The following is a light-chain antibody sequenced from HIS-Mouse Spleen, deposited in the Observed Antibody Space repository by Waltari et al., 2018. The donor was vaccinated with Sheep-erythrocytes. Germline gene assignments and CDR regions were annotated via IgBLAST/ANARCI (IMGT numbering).Light chain of an antibody. Sequence: QSALTQPRSVSGSPGRSVTIPCTGTSSDVGGYNYVSWYQQHPGKAPKLMIYDVSKRPSGVPDRFSGSKSGNTAPLTISGLQAEDEADYYCCSYAGSYNHVFATGTKVTVL. J-gene: IGLJ1*01. CDR1: SSDVGGYNY. CDR2: DVS. V-gene: IGLV2-11*01. CDR3: CSYAGSYNHV.